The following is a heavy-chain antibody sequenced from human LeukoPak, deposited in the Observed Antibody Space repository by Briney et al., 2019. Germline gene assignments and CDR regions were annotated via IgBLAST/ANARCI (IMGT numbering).Heavy chain of an antibody. D-gene: IGHD6-19*01. CDR2: IWYDGSNK. CDR3: ARGRTSYSSGWYFMGIKKTYYYYYMDV. Sequence: PGRSLRLSCAASGFTFSSYGMHWVRQAPGKGLEWVAVIWYDGSNKYYADSVKGRFTISRDNSKNTLYLQMNSLRAEDTAVYYCARGRTSYSSGWYFMGIKKTYYYYYMDVWGKGTTVTVSS. CDR1: GFTFSSYG. J-gene: IGHJ6*03. V-gene: IGHV3-33*01.